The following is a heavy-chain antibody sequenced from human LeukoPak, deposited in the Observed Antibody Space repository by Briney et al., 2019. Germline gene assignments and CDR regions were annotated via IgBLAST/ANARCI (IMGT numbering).Heavy chain of an antibody. Sequence: SETLYLTCTVSGGSIRSTSYHWGWIRQSPGRGLDWIGTIFYSGNTHYNPSLKSRVTISIDTSKNQFSLKLTSVTAADTAVYYCARLVPPGWFDPWGQGTLVIVSS. V-gene: IGHV4-39*01. J-gene: IGHJ5*02. CDR3: ARLVPPGWFDP. CDR2: IFYSGNT. CDR1: GGSIRSTSYH.